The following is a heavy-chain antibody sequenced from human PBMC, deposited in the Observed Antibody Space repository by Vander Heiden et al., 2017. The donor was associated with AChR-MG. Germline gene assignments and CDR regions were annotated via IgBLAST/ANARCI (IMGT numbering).Heavy chain of an antibody. Sequence: EVHLVESGGGLVRSGGPLRLSCVASTLTFIYASVGWVRPAPGKGLEWAGRLKSKREGGTRDYAEPVKGRLSLAGDASRNTLWPQMNSLNLWHLLPGCRDVWGQGTTVTVSS. D-gene: IGHD1-26*01. CDR2: LKSKREGGTR. CDR3: DV. CDR1: TLTFIYAS. J-gene: IGHJ6*02. V-gene: IGHV3-15*05.